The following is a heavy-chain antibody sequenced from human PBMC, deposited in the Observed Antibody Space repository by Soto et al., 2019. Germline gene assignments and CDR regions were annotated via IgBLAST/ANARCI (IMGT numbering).Heavy chain of an antibody. Sequence: QLQLQESGPGLVKPSETLSLTCTVSGGSISSSSYYWGWIRQPPGKGLEWIGTIYYSGSTYYNPSLKSGVTISVDTSKNQSPLKLSAVTAADTAGYYCARQGSGSYNAFDIWGQGTVVTVSS. CDR1: GGSISSSSYY. V-gene: IGHV4-39*01. J-gene: IGHJ3*02. CDR3: ARQGSGSYNAFDI. CDR2: IYYSGST. D-gene: IGHD1-26*01.